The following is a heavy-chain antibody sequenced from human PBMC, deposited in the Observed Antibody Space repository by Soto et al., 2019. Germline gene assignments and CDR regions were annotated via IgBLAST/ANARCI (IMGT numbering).Heavy chain of an antibody. J-gene: IGHJ4*02. CDR2: IYYSGST. D-gene: IGHD3-16*01. V-gene: IGHV4-59*01. CDR3: ARSGLTFGGVV. CDR1: CGSISPYF. Sequence: SETLSLTCTVSCGSISPYFWSWIRQPPGKGLEYIGYIYYSGSTDYNPSLKSRVTISVDTSKNQISLKLNSVTAADTAVYYCARSGLTFGGVVWGQGTLVTVSS.